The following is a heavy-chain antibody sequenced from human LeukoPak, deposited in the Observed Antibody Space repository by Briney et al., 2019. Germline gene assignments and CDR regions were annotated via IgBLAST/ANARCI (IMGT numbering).Heavy chain of an antibody. CDR1: GGTFSSYA. V-gene: IGHV1-69*05. D-gene: IGHD5-24*01. CDR3: ASARRDGYNRVDY. Sequence: SVKVSCKASGGTFSSYAISWVRQAPGQGLEWMGRISPIFGTANYAQKFQGRVTITTDESTSTAYMELSSLRSEDTAVYYCASARRDGYNRVDYWGQGTLVTVSS. J-gene: IGHJ4*02. CDR2: ISPIFGTA.